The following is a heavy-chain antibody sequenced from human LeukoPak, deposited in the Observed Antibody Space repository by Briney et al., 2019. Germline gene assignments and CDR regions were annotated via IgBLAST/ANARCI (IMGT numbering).Heavy chain of an antibody. J-gene: IGHJ5*02. CDR1: GGSISSSSYY. CDR3: ARQSEYYDILTGLWGRFDP. CDR2: IYHSGST. Sequence: SETLSLTCTVSGGSISSSSYYWGWIRQPPGKGLEWIGSIWIGSIYHSGSTYYNPSLKSRVTISVDTSKNQFSLKLSSVAAADTAVYYCARQSEYYDILTGLWGRFDPWGQGTLVTVSS. V-gene: IGHV4-39*01. D-gene: IGHD3-9*01.